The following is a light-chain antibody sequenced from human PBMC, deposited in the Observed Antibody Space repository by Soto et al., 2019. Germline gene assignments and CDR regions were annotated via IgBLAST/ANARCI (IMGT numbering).Light chain of an antibody. CDR3: MQALQART. J-gene: IGKJ1*01. V-gene: IGKV2-28*01. CDR2: LGS. CDR1: QSLLHSDGYNY. Sequence: DIVMTQSPLSLPVTPGEPASISCRSSQSLLHSDGYNYLDWYLQKPGQSPQLLIYLGSNRASGVPDRFSGSGSGTDFTLKISRVEAEDVGIYYCMQALQARTFGQGTKG.